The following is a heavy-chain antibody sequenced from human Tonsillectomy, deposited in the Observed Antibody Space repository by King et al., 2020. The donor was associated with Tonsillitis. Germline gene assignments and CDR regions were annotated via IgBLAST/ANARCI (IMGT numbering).Heavy chain of an antibody. J-gene: IGHJ4*02. V-gene: IGHV3-74*01. CDR2: INGDGSDA. Sequence: VQLVESGGGLVKPGGSLRLSCAASGFTFSNYWMHWVRQAPGKGLVWVSRINGDGSDAVYADSVKGRFTISRDNAKSTLYLQMNSLRAEDTAVYYCAKGGSSGDDWGQGTLVTVSS. CDR3: AKGGSSGDD. CDR1: GFTFSNYW. D-gene: IGHD6-25*01.